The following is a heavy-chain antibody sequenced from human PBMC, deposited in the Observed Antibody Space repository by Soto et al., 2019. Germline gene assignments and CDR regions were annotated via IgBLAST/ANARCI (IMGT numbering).Heavy chain of an antibody. D-gene: IGHD6-6*01. CDR1: GFTLNDYT. CDR2: ISNSGAYI. V-gene: IGHV3-21*01. CDR3: AREKLAALDH. Sequence: EVQLVESGGGLVKPGGSLRLSCAASGFTLNDYTMNWARQAPGKGLEWVSSISNSGAYIYYADSMKGRFTVSRDNAKNSLYLQLSSVRAEDTAAYYCAREKLAALDHWGQGTLVTVSS. J-gene: IGHJ4*02.